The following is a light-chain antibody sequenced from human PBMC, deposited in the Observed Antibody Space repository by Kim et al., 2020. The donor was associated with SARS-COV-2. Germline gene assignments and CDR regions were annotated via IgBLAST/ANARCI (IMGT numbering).Light chain of an antibody. J-gene: IGKJ4*01. Sequence: ELVLTQSPAPLSLSPGERATLSCGASQSVSSYLAWYQQKPGLAPRLLISDASSRSTGIPDRFSGSGSGTDFTLTISTLEPEDFAVYYCQQYVSTPLTFGGGTKVDIK. CDR1: QSVSSY. V-gene: IGKV3D-20*01. CDR3: QQYVSTPLT. CDR2: DAS.